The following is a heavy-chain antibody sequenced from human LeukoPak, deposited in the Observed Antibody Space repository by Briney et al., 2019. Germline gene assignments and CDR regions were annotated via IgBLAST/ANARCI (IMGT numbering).Heavy chain of an antibody. CDR1: GFNFRNYG. CDR3: AGRTYYFDY. Sequence: PGGSLRLSCVASGFNFRNYGMNWVRQAPEKGLEWVAAVSDDGDKTYYGDSVKGRFTVSRDNSKNTLYLQMSSLRAEDTAVYYCAGRTYYFDYWGQGTLVTVSS. CDR2: VSDDGDKT. V-gene: IGHV3-23*01. J-gene: IGHJ4*02. D-gene: IGHD3-16*01.